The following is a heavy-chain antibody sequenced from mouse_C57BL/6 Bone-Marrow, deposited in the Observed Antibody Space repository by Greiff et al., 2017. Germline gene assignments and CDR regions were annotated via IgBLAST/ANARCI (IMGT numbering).Heavy chain of an antibody. J-gene: IGHJ2*01. CDR2: IRSKSNNYAT. CDR3: SYYDYDVGDY. V-gene: IGHV10-1*01. Sequence: EVKLLESGGGLVQPKGSLKLSCAASGFSFNTYAMNWVRQAPGKGLEWVARIRSKSNNYATYYADSVKDRFTISRDDSESMLYLQMNNLKTEDTAMYYCSYYDYDVGDYCGQGTTLTVSS. CDR1: GFSFNTYA. D-gene: IGHD2-4*01.